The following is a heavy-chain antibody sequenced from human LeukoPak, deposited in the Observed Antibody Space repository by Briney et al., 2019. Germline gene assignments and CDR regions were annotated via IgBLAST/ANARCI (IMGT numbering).Heavy chain of an antibody. D-gene: IGHD6-19*01. Sequence: SETLSLTCAVYGRSFSGYYWSLIRQPPGKGLEWIGEINHSGSTNYNPSLKSRVTISVDTYKNQFSLKLSSVTAADTAVYYCARREPYSSGWYDAFDIWGQGTMVTVSS. CDR2: INHSGST. J-gene: IGHJ3*02. CDR3: ARREPYSSGWYDAFDI. V-gene: IGHV4-34*01. CDR1: GRSFSGYY.